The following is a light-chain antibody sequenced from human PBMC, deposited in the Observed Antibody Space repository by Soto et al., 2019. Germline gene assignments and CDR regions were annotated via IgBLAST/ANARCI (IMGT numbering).Light chain of an antibody. CDR3: RSYTSSSTQV. V-gene: IGLV2-14*01. Sequence: QSALTQPASVSGSPGQSITISCTGTSSDVGGYNYVSWYQQHPGKAPKLMIYDVSNRPSGVSNRFSGSKSGNTASLTISRLQAEDEADYYCRSYTSSSTQVFGTGTKLTVL. CDR2: DVS. CDR1: SSDVGGYNY. J-gene: IGLJ1*01.